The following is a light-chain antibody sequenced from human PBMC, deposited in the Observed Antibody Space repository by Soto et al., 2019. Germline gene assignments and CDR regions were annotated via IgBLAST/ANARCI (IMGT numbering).Light chain of an antibody. CDR3: QQYSSSHLT. Sequence: EIVLTQSPGTLSLSPGERATLSCRASQSVSSSYLAWYQQKPGQAPRLLIYGASSRATGIPDRFSGSGSGTDFTLTISRLEPEDFAVYYCQQYSSSHLTFGQGTKVDIK. CDR1: QSVSSSY. V-gene: IGKV3-20*01. J-gene: IGKJ1*01. CDR2: GAS.